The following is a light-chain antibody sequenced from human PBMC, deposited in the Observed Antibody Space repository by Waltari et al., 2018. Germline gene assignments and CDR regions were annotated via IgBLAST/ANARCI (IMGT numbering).Light chain of an antibody. CDR1: ELVNQY. Sequence: SYDLIQPPSVSVSPGQTPSITCSGAELVNQYVYWYQQKSGQSPILVIHQDTNRPSGIPGRFSGSNSGNTATLTIRGTQALDEADFYCQTWDSNTGVFGGGTKLTVL. CDR2: QDT. CDR3: QTWDSNTGV. J-gene: IGLJ2*01. V-gene: IGLV3-1*01.